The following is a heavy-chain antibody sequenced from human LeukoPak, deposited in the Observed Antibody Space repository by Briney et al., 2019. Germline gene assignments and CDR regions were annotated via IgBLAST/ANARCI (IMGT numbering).Heavy chain of an antibody. V-gene: IGHV3-30*02. D-gene: IGHD3-22*01. Sequence: GGSLRLSCAASGFTFSHHGMHWVRRAPGKGLEWVAFILYDGSNKYYVDSVKGRLTISRDNSKNALSLQMNSLRAEDTAMYYCARAVDKGTGYYMDFWGQGILVTVSS. J-gene: IGHJ4*02. CDR3: ARAVDKGTGYYMDF. CDR2: ILYDGSNK. CDR1: GFTFSHHG.